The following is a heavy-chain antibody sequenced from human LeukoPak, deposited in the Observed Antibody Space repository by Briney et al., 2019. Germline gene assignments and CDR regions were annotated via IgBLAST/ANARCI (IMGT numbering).Heavy chain of an antibody. CDR2: ISSTGSPI. V-gene: IGHV3-48*02. Sequence: PGGSLRLSCAAPGFTFSSYSMNWVRQAPGKGLECISYISSTGSPIYYADSVKGRFTITRDNAKNSLYLQMDSLRDEDTAVYYCARGWQPTLWGQGTLVTVSS. CDR1: GFTFSSYS. J-gene: IGHJ4*02. CDR3: ARGWQPTL. D-gene: IGHD2-15*01.